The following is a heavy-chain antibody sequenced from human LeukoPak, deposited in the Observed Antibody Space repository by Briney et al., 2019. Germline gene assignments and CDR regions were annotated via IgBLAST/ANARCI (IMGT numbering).Heavy chain of an antibody. D-gene: IGHD2-2*01. V-gene: IGHV5-51*01. CDR3: ARHQCSSTACAFDF. CDR2: IYPGDSDI. CDR1: GHTFTNYW. Sequence: GESLKISCKGSGHTFTNYWIGWVPQMPGKGLEWMGIIYPGDSDIIYSPSFQGQVTISADKSINPASLQWSSLKASDTAMYYCARHQCSSTACAFDFWGRETLVTVSS. J-gene: IGHJ4*02.